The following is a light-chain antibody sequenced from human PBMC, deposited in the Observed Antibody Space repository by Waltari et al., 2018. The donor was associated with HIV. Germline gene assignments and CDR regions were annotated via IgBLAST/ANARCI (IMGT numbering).Light chain of an antibody. J-gene: IGKJ2*01. CDR3: QQSNSVPDT. Sequence: DIQMTQSPSSLSASVGDRVTITCRASQSISTYLNWYQQKPGKAPKFLIYRASTLQSGVPSRFSGSGSGTDFTLTISSLQPEDFGTYYCQQSNSVPDTFGQGTKPEIK. V-gene: IGKV1-39*01. CDR1: QSISTY. CDR2: RAS.